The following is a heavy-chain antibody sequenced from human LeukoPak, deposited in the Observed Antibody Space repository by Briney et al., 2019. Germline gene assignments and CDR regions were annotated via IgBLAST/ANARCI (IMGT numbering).Heavy chain of an antibody. Sequence: SVKVSCKASGYSFSSYDINWVRQAPGQGLEWMGRIIPILGIANYAQKFQGRVTITADKSTSTAYMELSSLRSEDTAVYYCARTVVPAADGIDYWGQGTLVTVSS. D-gene: IGHD2-2*01. CDR3: ARTVVPAADGIDY. CDR1: GYSFSSYD. J-gene: IGHJ4*02. V-gene: IGHV1-69*04. CDR2: IIPILGIA.